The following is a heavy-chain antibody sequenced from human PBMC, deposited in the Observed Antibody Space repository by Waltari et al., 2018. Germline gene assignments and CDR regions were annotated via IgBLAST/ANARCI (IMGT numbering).Heavy chain of an antibody. CDR1: GFTFSSYA. Sequence: EVQLLESGGGLVQPGGSLRLSCAASGFTFSSYAMSWVRPVPGKGLEWVSAIVGMSGSTCYAESVKCRFTISRDNSKNTLYLQMNSLRAEDTAVYYCANTMVRYNRRDYWGQGTLVTVSS. D-gene: IGHD3-10*01. V-gene: IGHV3-23*01. CDR2: IVGMSGST. CDR3: ANTMVRYNRRDY. J-gene: IGHJ4*02.